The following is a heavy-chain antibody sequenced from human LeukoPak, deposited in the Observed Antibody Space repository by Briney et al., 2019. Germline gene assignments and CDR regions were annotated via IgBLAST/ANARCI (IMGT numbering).Heavy chain of an antibody. Sequence: GGSLRLSCAASGFTFSSYAMHWVRQAPGKGLEWVAVISYDGSNKYYADSVKGRFTISRDNSKNTLYLQMNSLRAEDTAVYYCARDRTDDYGDYVYDYWGQGTLVTVSS. V-gene: IGHV3-30-3*01. CDR3: ARDRTDDYGDYVYDY. CDR1: GFTFSSYA. CDR2: ISYDGSNK. D-gene: IGHD4-17*01. J-gene: IGHJ4*02.